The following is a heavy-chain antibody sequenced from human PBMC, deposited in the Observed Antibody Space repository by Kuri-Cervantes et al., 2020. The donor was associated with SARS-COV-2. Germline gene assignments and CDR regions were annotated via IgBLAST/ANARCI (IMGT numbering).Heavy chain of an antibody. CDR3: GRHHISRGNYYYYMDV. Sequence: TFSSYWMSWVRQAPGKGLEWIGSIYYSGNTYYNPSLKSRVTISVDTSKNQFSLKLNSVTAADTAVYYCGRHHISRGNYYYYMDVWGKGTTVTVSS. J-gene: IGHJ6*03. CDR1: TFSSYW. V-gene: IGHV4-39*01. CDR2: IYYSGNT. D-gene: IGHD2-21*01.